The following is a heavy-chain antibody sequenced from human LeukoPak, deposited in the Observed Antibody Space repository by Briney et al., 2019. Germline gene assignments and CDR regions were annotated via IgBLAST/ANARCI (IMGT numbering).Heavy chain of an antibody. D-gene: IGHD1-7*01. CDR2: MNPNSGNT. CDR1: GGTFSSYD. CDR3: ARAITGTTWFDP. Sequence: GASVKVSCKASGGTFSSYDINWVRQATGQGLEWMGWMNPNSGNTGYAQKFQGRVTMTRNTSISTAYMELSSLRSEDTAVYYCARAITGTTWFDPWGQGTLVTVSS. V-gene: IGHV1-8*02. J-gene: IGHJ5*02.